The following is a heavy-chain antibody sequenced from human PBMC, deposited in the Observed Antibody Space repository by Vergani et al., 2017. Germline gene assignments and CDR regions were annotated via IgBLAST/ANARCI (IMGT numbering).Heavy chain of an antibody. CDR1: GFTFSSYD. J-gene: IGHJ4*02. CDR2: ISSSSSTI. D-gene: IGHD4-17*01. CDR3: ARFRPTYYGDTSSFDY. V-gene: IGHV3-48*01. Sequence: EVQLVESGGGLVQPGGSLRLSCAASGFTFSSYDMHWVRQAPGKGLEWVSYISSSSSTIYYADSVKGRFTISRDNAKNSLYLQMNSLRAEDTAVYYCARFRPTYYGDTSSFDYWGQGTLVTVSS.